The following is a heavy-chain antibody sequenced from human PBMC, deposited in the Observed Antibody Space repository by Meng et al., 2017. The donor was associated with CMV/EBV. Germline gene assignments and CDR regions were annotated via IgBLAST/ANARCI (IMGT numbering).Heavy chain of an antibody. CDR3: AKAGVHG. Sequence: ASVKVSCKASGYTFTGYYMHWVRQVPGQGLEWMGCINPNSGGTRYAQKFQGRVTMTRDMSINTGYMELSRLRLDDTAIYYCAKAGVHGWGQGTLVTVSS. D-gene: IGHD5/OR15-5a*01. J-gene: IGHJ4*02. CDR2: INPNSGGT. CDR1: GYTFTGYY. V-gene: IGHV1-2*02.